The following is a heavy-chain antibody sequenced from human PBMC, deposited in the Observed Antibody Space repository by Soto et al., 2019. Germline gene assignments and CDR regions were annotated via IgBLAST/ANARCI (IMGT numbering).Heavy chain of an antibody. J-gene: IGHJ4*02. V-gene: IGHV4-34*01. CDR3: ARDFTVTANRYLDY. CDR2: INHSGST. CDR1: GGSFSGYY. D-gene: IGHD4-4*01. Sequence: QVQLQQWGAGLLKPSETLSLTCAVYGGSFSGYYWSWIRQPPGKGLEWIGEINHSGSTNYNPSLKSRVTVQVETSKNHFSLELSYVTDADTAVYYCARDFTVTANRYLDYWGQGTLVNVSS.